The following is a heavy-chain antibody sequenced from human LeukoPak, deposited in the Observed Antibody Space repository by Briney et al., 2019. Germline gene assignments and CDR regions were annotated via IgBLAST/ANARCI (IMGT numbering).Heavy chain of an antibody. V-gene: IGHV3-30*18. D-gene: IGHD1-26*01. J-gene: IGHJ4*02. CDR3: AKDGREGGPDY. CDR2: ISYDGSNN. CDR1: GFTFSSYG. Sequence: LRLSCAASGFTFSSYGMHWVRQAPGKGLEWVAVISYDGSNNYYADSVKDRFTISRDNSKNTLYLQMNSLRAEDTAVYYCAKDGREGGPDYWGQGTLLT.